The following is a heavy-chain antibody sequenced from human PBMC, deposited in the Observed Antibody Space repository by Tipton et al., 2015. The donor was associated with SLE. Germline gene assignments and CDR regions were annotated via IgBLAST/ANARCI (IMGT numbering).Heavy chain of an antibody. D-gene: IGHD2-21*01. V-gene: IGHV3-33*01. Sequence: RSLRLSCAASGFTFSHYAMHWVRQAPGKGLEWVAGIWFEGSDKGYVDSVKGRFTISRDSSKNTLYLQMNSLRAEDTAVYYCASAAYCGGARCYSDYRGQGTLVTVSS. CDR1: GFTFSHYA. CDR2: IWFEGSDK. J-gene: IGHJ4*02. CDR3: ASAAYCGGARCYSDY.